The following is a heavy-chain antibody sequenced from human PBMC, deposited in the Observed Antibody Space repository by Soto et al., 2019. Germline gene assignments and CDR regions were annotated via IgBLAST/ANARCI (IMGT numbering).Heavy chain of an antibody. CDR2: IIPILGIA. D-gene: IGHD6-13*01. CDR1: GGSFSSYT. J-gene: IGHJ5*02. Sequence: SVKVSFKASGGSFSSYTISWVRQAPGQGLEWMGRIIPILGIANYAQKFQGRVTITADKSTSTAYMELSSLRSEDTAVYYCARGEAAAGTVGNWFDPWGQGTLVTVSS. V-gene: IGHV1-69*02. CDR3: ARGEAAAGTVGNWFDP.